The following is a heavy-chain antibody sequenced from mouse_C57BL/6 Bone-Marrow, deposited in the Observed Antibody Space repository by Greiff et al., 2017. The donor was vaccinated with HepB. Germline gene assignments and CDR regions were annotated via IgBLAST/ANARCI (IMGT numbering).Heavy chain of an antibody. CDR2: IYPGSGST. Sequence: QVQLQQPGAELVKPGASVKMSCKASGYTFTSYWITWVKQRPGQGLEWIGDIYPGSGSTNYNEKFKSKATLTVDTSSSTAYMQLSSLTSEDSAVYYCARNYYGSSPFAYWGQESLVTVSA. J-gene: IGHJ3*01. D-gene: IGHD1-1*01. V-gene: IGHV1-55*01. CDR3: ARNYYGSSPFAY. CDR1: GYTFTSYW.